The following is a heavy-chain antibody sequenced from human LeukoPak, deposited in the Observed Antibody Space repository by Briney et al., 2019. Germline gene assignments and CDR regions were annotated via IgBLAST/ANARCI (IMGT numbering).Heavy chain of an antibody. D-gene: IGHD5-12*01. CDR1: GGSISGYY. J-gene: IGHJ6*02. CDR3: ARGWGTGYGYYGMDV. CDR2: IYDSGTT. V-gene: IGHV4-59*01. Sequence: SETLSLTCTVSGGSISGYYLSWIRQSPGKGLEWIGYIYDSGTTNYNPSLKSRVLMSVDTSKTQVSLKVRSVTAADTAVYYCARGWGTGYGYYGMDVWGQGTTVTVSS.